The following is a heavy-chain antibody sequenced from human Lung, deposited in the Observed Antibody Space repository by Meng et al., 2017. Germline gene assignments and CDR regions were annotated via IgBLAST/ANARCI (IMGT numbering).Heavy chain of an antibody. Sequence: QVRLQPGGAGLLKPSETLSLPCVVSGGSFSDYYWSWIRQPPGKGLEWIGEINHSGSTNYNPSLESRATISVDTSQNNLSLKLSSVTAADSAVYYCARGPTTMAHDFDYWGQGTLVTVSS. CDR2: INHSGST. D-gene: IGHD4-11*01. J-gene: IGHJ4*02. V-gene: IGHV4-34*01. CDR1: GGSFSDYY. CDR3: ARGPTTMAHDFDY.